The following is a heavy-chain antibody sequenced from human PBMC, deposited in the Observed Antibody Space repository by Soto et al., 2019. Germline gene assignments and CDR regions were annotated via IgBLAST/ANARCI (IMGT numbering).Heavy chain of an antibody. J-gene: IGHJ4*02. CDR2: ISGSGIST. V-gene: IGHV3-23*01. CDR1: GFTFSTYA. CDR3: ARRGDYSESGRID. Sequence: EVQLLESGGGLVQPGGSLRLSCAASGFTFSTYAMSWVRQAPGKGLEWVSGISGSGISTYYADSVKGRFTVSRDNSKNTLYLQMKSLRVDDTAVYYCARRGDYSESGRIDWGQGTLVTVSS. D-gene: IGHD3-10*01.